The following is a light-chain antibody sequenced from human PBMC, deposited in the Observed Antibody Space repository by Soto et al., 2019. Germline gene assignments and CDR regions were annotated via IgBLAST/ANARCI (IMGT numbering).Light chain of an antibody. CDR1: QSVSIN. V-gene: IGKV3-15*01. CDR3: QQYNNWPLT. Sequence: EIMMTQSPATLSVSPGERATLSCRATQSVSINLAWYQQKPGQAPRLLIYGASTRATGIPARFSGSGSGTEFTLTISSLQSEDFAVYYCQQYNNWPLTFGGGTNVEIK. J-gene: IGKJ4*01. CDR2: GAS.